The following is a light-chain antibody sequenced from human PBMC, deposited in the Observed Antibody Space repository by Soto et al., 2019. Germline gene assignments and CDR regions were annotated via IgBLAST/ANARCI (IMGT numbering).Light chain of an antibody. J-gene: IGKJ2*01. CDR1: LSVSSD. CDR2: RAF. CDR3: QQYGAL. Sequence: EIVMTQSPATLSLSPGERATLSCRASLSVSSDLAWYRQKPGQAPRLLIYRAFTRATGIPARFSGSGFGTDFTLTISSLQSEDFAVYYCQQYGALFGQGTKLEIK. V-gene: IGKV3-15*01.